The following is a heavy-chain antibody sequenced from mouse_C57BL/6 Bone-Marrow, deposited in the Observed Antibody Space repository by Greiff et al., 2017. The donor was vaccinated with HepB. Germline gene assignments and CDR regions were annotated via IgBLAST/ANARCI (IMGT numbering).Heavy chain of an antibody. Sequence: EVQVVESGGGLVKPGGSLKLSCAASGFTFSSYAMSWVRQTQEKRLEWVATISDGGSYTYYPDNVKGRFTISRDNAKNNLYLQMSHLKSEDTAMYYCARDGGYSDYGYFDGWGTGTTVTVSS. CDR1: GFTFSSYA. J-gene: IGHJ1*03. D-gene: IGHD2-12*01. CDR2: ISDGGSYT. V-gene: IGHV5-4*01. CDR3: ARDGGYSDYGYFDG.